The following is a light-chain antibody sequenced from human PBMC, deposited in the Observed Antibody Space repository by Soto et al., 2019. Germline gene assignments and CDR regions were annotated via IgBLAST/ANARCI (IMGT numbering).Light chain of an antibody. CDR3: QQYYNVPIT. CDR1: QNISIW. CDR2: DAS. Sequence: DIQMTQSPSTLSASVGDRVTITCRASQNISIWLAWYQQRPGKAPKLLILDASSLDTGVPSRFSGSGSGTDFTFTISSLQSEDIATYYCQQYYNVPITFGQGTRLETK. J-gene: IGKJ5*01. V-gene: IGKV1-33*01.